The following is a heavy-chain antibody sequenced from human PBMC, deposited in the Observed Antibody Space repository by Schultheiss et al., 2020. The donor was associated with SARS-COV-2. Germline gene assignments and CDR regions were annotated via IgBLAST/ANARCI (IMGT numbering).Heavy chain of an antibody. D-gene: IGHD1-1*01. Sequence: GGSLRLSCAASGFTFSSYAMSWVRQAPGKGLEWVSAISGSGGSTYYADSEKGRFTISRDNAKNSLYLQMNSLRAEDTAVYYCARTTGGRPFDYWGQGTLVTVSS. CDR2: ISGSGGST. CDR1: GFTFSSYA. J-gene: IGHJ4*02. CDR3: ARTTGGRPFDY. V-gene: IGHV3-23*01.